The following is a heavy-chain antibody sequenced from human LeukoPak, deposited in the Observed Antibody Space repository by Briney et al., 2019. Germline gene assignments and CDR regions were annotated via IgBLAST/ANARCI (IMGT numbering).Heavy chain of an antibody. Sequence: SETLSLTCAVYGGSFSGYYWSWIRQPPGKGLEWIGEINYSGSTNYNPSLKSRVTISVDTSKNQFSLKLSSVTAADTAVYYCARGVPHIVVVTAIHFDYWGQGTLVTVSS. J-gene: IGHJ4*02. D-gene: IGHD2-21*02. CDR3: ARGVPHIVVVTAIHFDY. CDR1: GGSFSGYY. CDR2: INYSGST. V-gene: IGHV4-34*01.